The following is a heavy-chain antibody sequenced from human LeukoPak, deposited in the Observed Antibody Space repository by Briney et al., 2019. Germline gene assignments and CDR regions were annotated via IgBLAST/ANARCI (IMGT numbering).Heavy chain of an antibody. CDR1: GFTFSRYN. V-gene: IGHV3-21*01. CDR2: ISGSSSYI. J-gene: IGHJ4*02. CDR3: VRGGLYHYSGTSGDY. D-gene: IGHD1-26*01. Sequence: PGGSLRLSCAASGFTFSRYNMNWVRQAPGKGLEWVSSISGSSSYIYYADSVKGRFTISRDNAKNSLYLQVNSLRAEDTAVYYCVRGGLYHYSGTSGDYWGQGTLVTVSS.